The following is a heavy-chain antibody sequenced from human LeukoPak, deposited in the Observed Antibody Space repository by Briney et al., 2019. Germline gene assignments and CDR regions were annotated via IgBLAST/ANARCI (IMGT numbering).Heavy chain of an antibody. Sequence: PSETLSLTCTVSGGSISSYYWSWIRQPPGKGLEWIGYIYYSGSTNYNPSLKSRVTISVDTSKNQFSLKLSSVTAADTAVYYCARATEFSTSRGGYDFWSGYLPDYWGQGTLVTVSS. J-gene: IGHJ4*02. V-gene: IGHV4-59*01. CDR1: GGSISSYY. CDR3: ARATEFSTSRGGYDFWSGYLPDY. D-gene: IGHD3-3*01. CDR2: IYYSGST.